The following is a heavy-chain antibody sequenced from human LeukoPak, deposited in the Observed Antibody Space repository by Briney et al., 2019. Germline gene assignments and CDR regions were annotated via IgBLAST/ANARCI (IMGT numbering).Heavy chain of an antibody. CDR1: GYTLTELS. Sequence: ASVKVSCKVSGYTLTELSMHWVRQAPGKGLEWMGGFDPEDGETIYAQKFQGRVTMTEDTSTDTAYMVLSSLRSEDTAVYYCATGGLVAATYRSYYYGMDVWGKGTTVTVSS. CDR3: ATGGLVAATYRSYYYGMDV. CDR2: FDPEDGET. D-gene: IGHD2-15*01. J-gene: IGHJ6*04. V-gene: IGHV1-24*01.